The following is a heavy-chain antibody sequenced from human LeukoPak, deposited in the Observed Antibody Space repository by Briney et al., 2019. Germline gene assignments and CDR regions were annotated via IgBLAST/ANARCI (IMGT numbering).Heavy chain of an antibody. Sequence: GGSLRLSCAASGFTFSSYAMHWVRQAPGKGLEWVAVISYDGSNKYYADSVKGRFTISRDNSKNTLYLQMNSLRAEDTAVYYCAREGKLTTDFDYWGQGTLVTVSS. CDR3: AREGKLTTDFDY. CDR2: ISYDGSNK. V-gene: IGHV3-30*04. J-gene: IGHJ4*02. D-gene: IGHD4/OR15-4a*01. CDR1: GFTFSSYA.